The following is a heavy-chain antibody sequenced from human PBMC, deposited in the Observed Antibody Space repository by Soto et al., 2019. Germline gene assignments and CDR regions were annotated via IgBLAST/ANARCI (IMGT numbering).Heavy chain of an antibody. V-gene: IGHV4-31*11. Sequence: SETLSLTCAVSGASISSDAYYWSWIRQHPGKGLEWIGYISYSGSIYYNPSLKSRVTISVDTSKNQFSLKLTSVTAADTAVYYCARYRFSDTWSKFDYWGQGTRVTVSS. D-gene: IGHD3-16*02. CDR3: ARYRFSDTWSKFDY. J-gene: IGHJ4*02. CDR2: ISYSGSI. CDR1: GASISSDAYY.